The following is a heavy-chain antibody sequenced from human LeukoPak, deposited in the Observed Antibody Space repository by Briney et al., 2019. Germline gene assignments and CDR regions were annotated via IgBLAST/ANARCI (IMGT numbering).Heavy chain of an antibody. D-gene: IGHD3-3*01. V-gene: IGHV3-30*04. CDR2: ISYDGSDK. CDR3: ASVVEGSAGTY. CDR1: GFTFSSYT. Sequence: GGSLRLSCAASGFTFSSYTMHWVRQAPGKGLEWVAIISYDGSDKYYADSVKGRFTISRDNAKNSLYLQMNSLRAEDTAVYYCASVVEGSAGTYWGQGTLVTVSS. J-gene: IGHJ4*02.